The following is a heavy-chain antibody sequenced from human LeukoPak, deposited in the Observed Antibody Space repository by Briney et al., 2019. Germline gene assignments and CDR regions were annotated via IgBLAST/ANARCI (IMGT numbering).Heavy chain of an antibody. CDR3: ARGGAIVATISAFDI. CDR2: ISSSSSTI. Sequence: GGSLRLSCAAPGFTFSSYSMNWVRQAPGKGLEWVSYISSSSSTIYYADSVKGRFTISRDNAKNSLYLQMNSLRDEDTAVYYCARGGAIVATISAFDIWGQGTMVTVSS. J-gene: IGHJ3*02. D-gene: IGHD5-12*01. CDR1: GFTFSSYS. V-gene: IGHV3-48*02.